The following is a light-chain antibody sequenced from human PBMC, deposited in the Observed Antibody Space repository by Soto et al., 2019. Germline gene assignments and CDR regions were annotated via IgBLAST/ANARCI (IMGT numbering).Light chain of an antibody. CDR2: YDD. J-gene: IGLJ3*02. CDR3: AAWDDSRNGWV. V-gene: IGLV1-36*01. CDR1: SSNIGNNA. Sequence: QSVLTQPPSVSDAPRQRVTISCSGSSSNIGNNAVNWYQQLPGKAPKLLIYYDDLLPSGVSDRFSGSKSGTSASLAISGLQSEDEADDDCAAWDDSRNGWVFGGGTKLTVL.